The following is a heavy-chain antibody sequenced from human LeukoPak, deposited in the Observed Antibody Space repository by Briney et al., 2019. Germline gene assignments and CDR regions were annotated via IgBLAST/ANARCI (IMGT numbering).Heavy chain of an antibody. V-gene: IGHV4-31*03. CDR3: ARAPLPHGKSCFDH. CDR2: IYYSGYT. CDR1: GDSINNGNYY. J-gene: IGHJ4*02. Sequence: SETLSLTCTVSGDSINNGNYYWSWIRQHPGRGLEWIGYIYYSGYTYYNPSLKSRVTISVDTSKNQFSLNLSSVIAADTAIYYCARAPLPHGKSCFDHWGQGTLVTVSS.